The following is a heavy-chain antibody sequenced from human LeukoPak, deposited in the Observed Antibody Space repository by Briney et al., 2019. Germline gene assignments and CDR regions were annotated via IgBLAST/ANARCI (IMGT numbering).Heavy chain of an antibody. J-gene: IGHJ4*02. V-gene: IGHV3-23*01. CDR1: GFTFSSSA. CDR2: ISNSGGRT. CDR3: AKSYNGYESKPDY. Sequence: GGSLRLSCAASGFTFSSSAMSWVRQAPGKGLEWVSSISNSGGRTFYTDSVKGRFTISRDNSKITLYLQMNSLRAEDTAVYYCAKSYNGYESKPDYWGQGTLVTVSS. D-gene: IGHD5-12*01.